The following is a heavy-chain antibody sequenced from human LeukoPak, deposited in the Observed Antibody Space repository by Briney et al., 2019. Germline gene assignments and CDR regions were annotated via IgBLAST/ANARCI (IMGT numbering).Heavy chain of an antibody. CDR1: GFTFSTSG. CDR3: ARVRVGSSSSHHFDY. V-gene: IGHV3-30*02. Sequence: PGGSLRLSCAASGFTFSTSGMHWVRQTPGKGLEWVTFIRYDGSDKYYADSVKGRFTISRDNSKNTLYLQMNSLRAEDTAVYYCARVRVGSSSSHHFDYWGQGTLVTVSS. D-gene: IGHD6-6*01. J-gene: IGHJ4*02. CDR2: IRYDGSDK.